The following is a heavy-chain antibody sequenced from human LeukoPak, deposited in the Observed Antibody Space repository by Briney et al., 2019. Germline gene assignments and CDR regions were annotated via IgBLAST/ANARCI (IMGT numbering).Heavy chain of an antibody. D-gene: IGHD6-13*01. CDR1: GYTFTGYY. J-gene: IGHJ4*02. V-gene: IGHV1-2*02. Sequence: ASVKVSCKASGYTFTGYYIHWVRQAPGQGLEWMGWINPDSGDTIYAQKFQGRVTMTEDTSTDTAYMELSSLRSEDTAVYYCATDGIAAAATFDYWGQGTLVTVSS. CDR2: INPDSGDT. CDR3: ATDGIAAAATFDY.